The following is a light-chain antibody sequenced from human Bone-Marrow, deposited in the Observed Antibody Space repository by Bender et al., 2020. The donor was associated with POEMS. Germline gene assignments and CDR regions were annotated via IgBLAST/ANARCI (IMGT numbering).Light chain of an antibody. CDR1: SADVGRYKF. J-gene: IGLJ2*01. V-gene: IGLV2-14*03. CDR3: CSYAGSDNFVI. CDR2: DVI. Sequence: QSALAQPASVSGSPGQSITISCAGTSADVGRYKFVSWHQQHPGKAPRIIIYDVIHRPSGVSDRFSGSKSGNTASLTVSGLQPEDEADYYCCSYAGSDNFVIFGGGTKVTVL.